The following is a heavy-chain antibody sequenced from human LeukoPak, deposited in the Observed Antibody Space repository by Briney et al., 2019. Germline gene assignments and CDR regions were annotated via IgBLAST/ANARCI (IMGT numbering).Heavy chain of an antibody. J-gene: IGHJ4*02. CDR3: ARERVYSRDRDGFDY. V-gene: IGHV4-30-2*01. CDR1: GGSISSGGYS. D-gene: IGHD6-13*01. Sequence: SETLSLTCAVSGGSISSGGYSWSWIRQPPGKGLEWIGYIYHSGSTYYNPSLKSRVTISVDTSKNQFSLKLSSVTAADTAVYYCARERVYSRDRDGFDYWGQGTLVTVSS. CDR2: IYHSGST.